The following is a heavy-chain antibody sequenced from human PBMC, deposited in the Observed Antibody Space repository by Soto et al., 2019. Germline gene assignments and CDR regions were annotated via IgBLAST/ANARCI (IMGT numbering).Heavy chain of an antibody. D-gene: IGHD3-3*01. CDR3: ARHGNYDFWSGYYRYYYGMDV. CDR2: IYYSGST. J-gene: IGHJ6*02. Sequence: PSETLSLTCTVSGGSISSYYWSWIRQPPGKGLEWIGSIYYSGSTNYNPSLKSRVTISVDTSKNQFSLKLSSVTAADTAVYYCARHGNYDFWSGYYRYYYGMDVWGQGTTVTVSS. V-gene: IGHV4-59*08. CDR1: GGSISSYY.